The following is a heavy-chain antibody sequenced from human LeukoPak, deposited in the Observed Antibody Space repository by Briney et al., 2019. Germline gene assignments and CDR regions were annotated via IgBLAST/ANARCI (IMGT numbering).Heavy chain of an antibody. J-gene: IGHJ3*02. CDR1: GAAFSSCA. CDR2: FIPIFGTA. Sequence: GASVKLSCNASGAAFSSCAFSWVRQAPAQGIDWTGGFIPIFGTANYAQKFQGRVTITTDESTSTAYMELSSLRSEDTAVYYCARDASWNYGAFDIWGQGTMVTVSS. V-gene: IGHV1-69*05. CDR3: ARDASWNYGAFDI. D-gene: IGHD1-7*01.